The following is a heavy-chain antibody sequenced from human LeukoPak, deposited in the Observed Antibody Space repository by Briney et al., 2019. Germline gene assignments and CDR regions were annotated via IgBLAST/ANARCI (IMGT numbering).Heavy chain of an antibody. Sequence: SETLSLTCSVSNYSISTDYYWGWIRQPPGKGLEWIGTMYHSGSTYYNPSLKSRVTISVDTSKNQFSLKLTSVTAADTAVYYCAKDRGYYDSSGYCFDYWGQGTLVTVSS. CDR1: NYSISTDYY. CDR3: AKDRGYYDSSGYCFDY. V-gene: IGHV4-38-2*02. J-gene: IGHJ4*02. CDR2: MYHSGST. D-gene: IGHD3-22*01.